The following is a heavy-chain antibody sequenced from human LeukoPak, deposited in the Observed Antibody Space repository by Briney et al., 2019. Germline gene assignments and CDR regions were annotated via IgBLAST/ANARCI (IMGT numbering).Heavy chain of an antibody. J-gene: IGHJ6*03. D-gene: IGHD2-2*01. CDR3: ARIVVVPAYYYYYMDV. V-gene: IGHV3-7*01. CDR2: IKQDGSEK. CDR1: GFTFSSYW. Sequence: GGSLRLSCAASGFTFSSYWMSWVRQAPGKGLEWVANIKQDGSEKYYVDSVKGRFTISRDNAKNSLYLQMNSLRAEDTAVYYCARIVVVPAYYYYYMDVWGKGTTVTVSS.